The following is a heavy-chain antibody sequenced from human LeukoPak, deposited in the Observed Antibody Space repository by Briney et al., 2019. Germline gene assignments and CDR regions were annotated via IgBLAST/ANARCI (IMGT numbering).Heavy chain of an antibody. CDR1: GFTFSSYA. D-gene: IGHD5-24*01. CDR2: IWYDGSNK. Sequence: PGRSLRLSCAASGFTFSSYAMRWVRQAPGKGLEWVAVIWYDGSNKYYADSVKGRFTISRDNSKNTLYLQMNSLRAEDTAVYFCARAGGGYNLYWFDPWGQGTLVTVSS. CDR3: ARAGGGYNLYWFDP. J-gene: IGHJ5*02. V-gene: IGHV3-33*01.